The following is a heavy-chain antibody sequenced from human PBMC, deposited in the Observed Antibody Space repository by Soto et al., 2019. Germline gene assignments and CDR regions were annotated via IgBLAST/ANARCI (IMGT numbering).Heavy chain of an antibody. CDR1: GFTFSSYA. D-gene: IGHD1-7*01. CDR2: ISGSGGST. Sequence: VQLVQSGAEVKKPGGSLRLSCAASGFTFSSYAMSWVRQAPGKGLEWVSAISGSGGSTYYADSVKGRFTISRDNSKNTLYLQMNSLRAEDTAVYYCAKGRYNWNYGWFDPWGQGTLVTVSS. J-gene: IGHJ5*02. V-gene: IGHV3-23*04. CDR3: AKGRYNWNYGWFDP.